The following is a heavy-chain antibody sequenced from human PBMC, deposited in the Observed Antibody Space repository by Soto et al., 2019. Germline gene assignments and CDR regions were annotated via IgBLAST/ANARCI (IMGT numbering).Heavy chain of an antibody. CDR1: GYTFTGFY. J-gene: IGHJ6*01. Sequence: ASVKLSCKASGYTFTGFYMHWVRQAPGQGLERMGWINPNSGGTNYAQKFQGWVTMTRDTSISTAYMELSRLRSDDTAVYYCARAPLYGDYYYGMDVWGQGTTVTVS. CDR3: ARAPLYGDYYYGMDV. V-gene: IGHV1-2*04. D-gene: IGHD4-17*01. CDR2: INPNSGGT.